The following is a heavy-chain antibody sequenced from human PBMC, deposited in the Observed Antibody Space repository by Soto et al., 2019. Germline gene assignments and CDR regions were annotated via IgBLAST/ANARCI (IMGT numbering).Heavy chain of an antibody. CDR3: AKDWGAGYSSGWYAFDL. V-gene: IGHV3-9*01. J-gene: IGHJ3*01. D-gene: IGHD6-19*01. CDR1: GFNFDDYA. CDR2: ITWHSNSI. Sequence: ELQLVESGGGLVQPGRSLRLSCAASGFNFDDYAMHWVRQAPGKGLEWVSAITWHSNSILYADSVKGRFTISRDNAKNSLYLQMKSLRPEDTALYYCAKDWGAGYSSGWYAFDLWGQGTMVTVSS.